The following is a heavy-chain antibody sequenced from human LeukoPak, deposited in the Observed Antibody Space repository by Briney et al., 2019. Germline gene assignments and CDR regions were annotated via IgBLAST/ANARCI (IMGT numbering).Heavy chain of an antibody. CDR3: ARAGYDSNGLDY. J-gene: IGHJ4*02. Sequence: ASVKVSCKASGYTFTGYYMHWVRQAPGQGLEWMGWINPNSGGTHYAQKFQGRVTMTRDTSIVTAYMELSRLGSDDTAVYYCARAGYDSNGLDYWGQGTLVTVSS. CDR1: GYTFTGYY. CDR2: INPNSGGT. V-gene: IGHV1-2*02. D-gene: IGHD3-22*01.